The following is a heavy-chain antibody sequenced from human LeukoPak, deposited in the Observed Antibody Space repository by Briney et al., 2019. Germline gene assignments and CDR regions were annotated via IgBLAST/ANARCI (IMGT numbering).Heavy chain of an antibody. CDR1: GFSFDDYA. CDR2: ITWNSGST. V-gene: IGHV3-9*01. Sequence: PGGSLRLSCAASGFSFDDYAMHWARQAPGKGLEWVSGITWNSGSTGYADSVKGRFTISRDNAKNSLFVQMNSLRAEDTALYYCAKDACSGTSCSFDYWGQGTLVTVSS. CDR3: AKDACSGTSCSFDY. J-gene: IGHJ4*02. D-gene: IGHD2-2*01.